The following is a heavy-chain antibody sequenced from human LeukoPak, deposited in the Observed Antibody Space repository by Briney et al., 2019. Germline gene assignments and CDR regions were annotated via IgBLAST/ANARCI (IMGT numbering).Heavy chain of an antibody. D-gene: IGHD3-10*01. J-gene: IGHJ4*02. V-gene: IGHV3-21*01. CDR3: AREFNVIGNFDY. CDR1: GFTFSRFS. Sequence: GGSLRLSCSTSGFTFSRFSVRWVRRAPGKGLEWVASIYFSGNFIRYADSVKGRFTISRDNANNSVYLQMSSLTVDDTAVYYCAREFNVIGNFDYWGQGTLVTVSS. CDR2: IYFSGNFI.